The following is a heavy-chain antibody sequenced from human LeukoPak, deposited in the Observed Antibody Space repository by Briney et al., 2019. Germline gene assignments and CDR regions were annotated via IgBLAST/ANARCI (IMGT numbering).Heavy chain of an antibody. Sequence: SETLSLTCTVSGGSISSSSYYWGWVRQPPGKGLEWIGSIYYSGSTYYNPSLKSRVTISVDTSKNQFSLKLSSVTAADTAVYYCARDSHIAVAGNWFDPWGQGTLVTVSS. V-gene: IGHV4-39*07. J-gene: IGHJ5*02. CDR1: GGSISSSSYY. D-gene: IGHD6-19*01. CDR3: ARDSHIAVAGNWFDP. CDR2: IYYSGST.